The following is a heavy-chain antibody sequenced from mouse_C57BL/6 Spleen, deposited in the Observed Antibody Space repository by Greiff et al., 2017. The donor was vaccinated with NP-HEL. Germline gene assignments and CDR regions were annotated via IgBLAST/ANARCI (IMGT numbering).Heavy chain of an antibody. CDR3: ARAFFTTVVARRYFDV. D-gene: IGHD1-1*01. Sequence: EVKLMKSGPGLVKPSQSLSLTCSVTGYSITSGYYWNWIRQFPGNKLEWMGYISYDGSNNYNPSLKNRISITRDTSKNQFFLKLNSVTTEDTATYYCARAFFTTVVARRYFDVWGTGTTVTVSS. CDR1: GYSITSGYY. CDR2: ISYDGSN. V-gene: IGHV3-6*01. J-gene: IGHJ1*03.